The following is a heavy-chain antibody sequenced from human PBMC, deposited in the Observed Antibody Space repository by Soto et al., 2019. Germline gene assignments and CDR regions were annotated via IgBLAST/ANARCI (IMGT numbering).Heavy chain of an antibody. Sequence: EVQLVESGGGLVKPGGSLRLSCAASGFTFSSYSMNWVRQAPGKGLEWVSSISSSSSYIYYADSVKGRFTISRDNAKNSLYLQMNSLRAEDTAVYYCARDLNPWFGELLPNWFDPWGQGTLVTVSS. D-gene: IGHD3-10*01. V-gene: IGHV3-21*01. J-gene: IGHJ5*02. CDR1: GFTFSSYS. CDR3: ARDLNPWFGELLPNWFDP. CDR2: ISSSSSYI.